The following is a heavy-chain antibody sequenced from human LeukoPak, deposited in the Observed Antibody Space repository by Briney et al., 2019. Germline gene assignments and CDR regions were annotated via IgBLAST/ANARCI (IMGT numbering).Heavy chain of an antibody. CDR1: GDSVSSNSAA. D-gene: IGHD2-2*01. V-gene: IGHV6-1*01. J-gene: IGHJ3*02. Sequence: SQTLSLTCAISGDSVSSNSAAWNWIRQSPSRGLEWLGRTDYRSKWYNDYAVSVKSRITINPDTSKNQFSLQLNSVTPEDTAVYYCARDRPLSTSWYPPDAFDIWGQGTMVTVSS. CDR3: ARDRPLSTSWYPPDAFDI. CDR2: TDYRSKWYN.